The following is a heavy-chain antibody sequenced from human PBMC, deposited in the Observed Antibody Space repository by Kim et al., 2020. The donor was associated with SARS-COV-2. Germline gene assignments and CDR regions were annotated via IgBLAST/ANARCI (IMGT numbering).Heavy chain of an antibody. Sequence: SVKGRFTIARDDSKSIAYLQMNSLKTEDTAVYYCTTEQGAGLYYYYGMDVWGQGTTVTVSS. CDR3: TTEQGAGLYYYYGMDV. V-gene: IGHV3-49*02. D-gene: IGHD1-26*01. J-gene: IGHJ6*02.